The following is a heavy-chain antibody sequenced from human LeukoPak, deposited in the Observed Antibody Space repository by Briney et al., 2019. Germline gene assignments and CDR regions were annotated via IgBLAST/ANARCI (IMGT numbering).Heavy chain of an antibody. J-gene: IGHJ6*03. D-gene: IGHD2-21*01. CDR2: IYHSGST. CDR3: ARHIGGRYYYYYMDV. Sequence: HPSGTLSLTCAVSGGSISSGNWWSWVRQPPGKGLEWTGEIYHSGSTNYNPSLKSRVTISVDTSKNQFSLKLSSVTAADTAVYYCARHIGGRYYYYYMDVWGKGTTVTISS. V-gene: IGHV4-4*02. CDR1: GGSISSGNW.